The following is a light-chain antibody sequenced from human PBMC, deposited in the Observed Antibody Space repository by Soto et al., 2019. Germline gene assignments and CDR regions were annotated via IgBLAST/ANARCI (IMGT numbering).Light chain of an antibody. Sequence: QSALTQPASVSGSPGQSITISCTGTSSDVGGYDYVSWYQQLPGKAPKLLIYDVNNRPSGVSHRFSGSKSGNTASLTISGIQAEDEADYYFSSYTGSSTFVFGTGTQLTVL. CDR1: SSDVGGYDY. V-gene: IGLV2-14*01. CDR2: DVN. J-gene: IGLJ1*01. CDR3: SSYTGSSTFV.